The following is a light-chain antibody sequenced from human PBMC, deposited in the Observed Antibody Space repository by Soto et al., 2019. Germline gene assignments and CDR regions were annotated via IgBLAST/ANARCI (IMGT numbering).Light chain of an antibody. Sequence: SYELTQPLSVSVALGQTARITCGGNNIGSKNVHWYQQKPGQAPVLVIYRDSNRPSGIPERFSGSNSGNTATLTISRAQAGDDADYFCQVWDSSTANYVFGTGTKLTVL. J-gene: IGLJ1*01. CDR1: NIGSKN. CDR2: RDS. V-gene: IGLV3-9*01. CDR3: QVWDSSTANYV.